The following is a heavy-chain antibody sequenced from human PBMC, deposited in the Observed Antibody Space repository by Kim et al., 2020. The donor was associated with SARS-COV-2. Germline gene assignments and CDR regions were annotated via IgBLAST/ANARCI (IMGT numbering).Heavy chain of an antibody. V-gene: IGHV3-11*01. Sequence: GGSLRLSCAASGFTFSDYYMSWIRQAPGKGLEWVSYISSSGSTIYYADSVKGRFTISRDNAKNSLYLQMNSLRAEDTAVYYCARIPQSLRYFDSHGMDVWGQGSTVTVSS. CDR2: ISSSGSTI. D-gene: IGHD3-9*01. CDR1: GFTFSDYY. CDR3: ARIPQSLRYFDSHGMDV. J-gene: IGHJ6*02.